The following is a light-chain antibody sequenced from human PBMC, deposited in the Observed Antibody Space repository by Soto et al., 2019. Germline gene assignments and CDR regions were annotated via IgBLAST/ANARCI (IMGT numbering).Light chain of an antibody. V-gene: IGLV2-11*01. CDR1: SSDVGGYNY. CDR2: DVS. J-gene: IGLJ2*01. CDR3: SSYAGSYTFVV. Sequence: QSALTQPRSVSGSPGQAVTISCTGTSSDVGGYNYVSWYHQHPGKAPKLMIYDVSKRPSGVPDRFSGSKSGNTASLTISGLQAEDEADYYCSSYAGSYTFVVFGGGTKLTVL.